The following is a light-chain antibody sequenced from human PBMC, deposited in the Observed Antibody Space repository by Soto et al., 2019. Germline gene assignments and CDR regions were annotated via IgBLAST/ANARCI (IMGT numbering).Light chain of an antibody. J-gene: IGKJ1*01. CDR3: QQYGSSPEWT. CDR1: QSVSSSY. V-gene: IGKV3-20*01. Sequence: EIVLTHSPGTLSLSLGERATLSCRASQSVSSSYLAWYQQKPGQAPRLLIYGASSRATGIPDRFSGSGSGTDFTLTISRLEPEDFAVYYCQQYGSSPEWTFGQGTKVDNK. CDR2: GAS.